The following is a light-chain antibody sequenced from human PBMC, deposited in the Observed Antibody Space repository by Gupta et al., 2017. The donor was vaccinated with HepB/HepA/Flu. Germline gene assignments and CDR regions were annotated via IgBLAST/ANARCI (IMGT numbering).Light chain of an antibody. CDR1: KLGDKY. Sequence: SYELTQPPPVSVSPGQTASIPCSGDKLGDKYACWYQQKPGQSPVLAIYQDSKRPSGIPERFSGSNSGNTATLTISGTQAMDEADYYCQAWDSSTAVVFGGGTKLTVL. CDR2: QDS. V-gene: IGLV3-1*01. CDR3: QAWDSSTAVV. J-gene: IGLJ2*01.